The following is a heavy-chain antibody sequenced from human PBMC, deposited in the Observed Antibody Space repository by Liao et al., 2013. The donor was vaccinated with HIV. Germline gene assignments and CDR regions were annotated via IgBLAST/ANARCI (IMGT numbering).Heavy chain of an antibody. Sequence: QVQLQESGPGLVKPSETLSLTCIVSGGSLNSYYWSWIRQPPGKGLEWIGRIYTGGSTNYNPSLKSRVTISVDTSKNQFFLKLNSVTAADTAVYFCAREEDWGGYWGQGTLVTVSS. V-gene: IGHV4-4*08. CDR1: GGSLNSYY. J-gene: IGHJ4*02. CDR2: IYTGGST. D-gene: IGHD3-16*01. CDR3: AREEDWGGY.